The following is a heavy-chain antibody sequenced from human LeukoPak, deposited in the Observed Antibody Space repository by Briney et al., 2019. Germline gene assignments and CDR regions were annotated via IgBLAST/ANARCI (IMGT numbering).Heavy chain of an antibody. V-gene: IGHV3-74*01. D-gene: IGHD6-25*01. CDR1: GITISNYW. CDR2: INSDATTT. Sequence: GGSLRLSCKASGITISNYWMHWVRQVPGKGPVWVSHINSDATTTDYADSVKGRFTISRDNAKNTLYLQMNRLTAEDMAVYFCTTTSWRLGWDFWGQGTLVTVSS. J-gene: IGHJ4*02. CDR3: TTTSWRLGWDF.